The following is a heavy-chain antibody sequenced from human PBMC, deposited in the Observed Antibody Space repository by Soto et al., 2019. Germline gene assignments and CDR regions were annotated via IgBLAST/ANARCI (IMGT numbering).Heavy chain of an antibody. Sequence: GASVKVSCKASGYTFTSYAMHWVRQAPGQRLEWMGWINAGNGNTKYSQKFQGRVTITRDTSASTAYMELSSLRSEDTAVYYCAREKDSSGYYYVWYFQHWGQGTLVTVSS. V-gene: IGHV1-3*01. CDR2: INAGNGNT. CDR1: GYTFTSYA. D-gene: IGHD3-22*01. CDR3: AREKDSSGYYYVWYFQH. J-gene: IGHJ1*01.